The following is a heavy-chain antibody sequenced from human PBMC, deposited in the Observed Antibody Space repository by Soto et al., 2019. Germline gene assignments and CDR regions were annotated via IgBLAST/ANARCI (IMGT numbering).Heavy chain of an antibody. Sequence: EVQLVESGGGLIQPGGSLRLSCAASGFTVSNNYMSWVRQAPGKGLEWVSVIYSGGTTYYSDSGKGRFTISRDNSKNTLYLQMNSLRAEDTPVYYCARDGGSSGVDYWGQGALVTVSS. V-gene: IGHV3-53*01. CDR1: GFTVSNNY. CDR2: IYSGGTT. D-gene: IGHD6-19*01. J-gene: IGHJ4*02. CDR3: ARDGGSSGVDY.